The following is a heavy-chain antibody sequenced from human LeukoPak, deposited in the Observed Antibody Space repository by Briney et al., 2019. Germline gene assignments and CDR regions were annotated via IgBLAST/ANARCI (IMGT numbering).Heavy chain of an antibody. CDR3: ARESRRGYYYDSSGYFPGE. CDR1: GGSISSYY. J-gene: IGHJ4*02. V-gene: IGHV4-59*01. CDR2: NYYSGST. D-gene: IGHD3-22*01. Sequence: SETLSLTCTVSGGSISSYYWSWIRQPPGKGLEWIGYNYYSGSTNYNPSLKSRVTISVDTSKNQFSLKLSSVTAADTAVYYCARESRRGYYYDSSGYFPGEWGQGTLVTVSS.